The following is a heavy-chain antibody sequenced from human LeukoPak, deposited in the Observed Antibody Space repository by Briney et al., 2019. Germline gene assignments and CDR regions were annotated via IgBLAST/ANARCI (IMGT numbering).Heavy chain of an antibody. V-gene: IGHV3-23*01. J-gene: IGHJ4*02. D-gene: IGHD4-17*01. CDR2: ISCSGGST. CDR3: AKETDGAYTPFDY. Sequence: GGSLRLSCAASGFTFSSYAMSWVRQAPGKGLEWVSAISCSGGSTYYADSVKGRFTISRDNSKNSLYLQMNSLRAEDTAVYYCAKETDGAYTPFDYWGQGTLVTVSS. CDR1: GFTFSSYA.